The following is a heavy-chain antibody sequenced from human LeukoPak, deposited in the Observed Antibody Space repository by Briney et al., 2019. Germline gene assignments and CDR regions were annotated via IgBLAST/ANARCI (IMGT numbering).Heavy chain of an antibody. CDR1: GGSISSGSYY. CDR2: IYTSGST. CDR3: ARGPDWFDP. J-gene: IGHJ5*02. Sequence: SETLSLTCTVSGGSISSGSYYWSWIRQPAGKGLEWIGRIYTSGSTNYNPSLESRVTISVDTSKNQFSLKLSSVTAADTAVYYCARGPDWFDPWGQGTLVTVSS. V-gene: IGHV4-61*02.